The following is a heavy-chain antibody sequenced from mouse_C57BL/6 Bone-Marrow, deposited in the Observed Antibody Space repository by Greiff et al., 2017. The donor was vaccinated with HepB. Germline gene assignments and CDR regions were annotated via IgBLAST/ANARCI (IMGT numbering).Heavy chain of an antibody. V-gene: IGHV5-17*01. J-gene: IGHJ3*01. Sequence: EVMLVESGGGLVKPGGSLKLSCAASGFTFSDYGMHWVRQAPEKGLEWVAYISSGSSTIYYADTVKGRFTISRDNAKNTLFLQMTSLRSEDTAMYYCARGPNWFFPAWFAYWGQGTLVTVSA. D-gene: IGHD4-1*01. CDR3: ARGPNWFFPAWFAY. CDR1: GFTFSDYG. CDR2: ISSGSSTI.